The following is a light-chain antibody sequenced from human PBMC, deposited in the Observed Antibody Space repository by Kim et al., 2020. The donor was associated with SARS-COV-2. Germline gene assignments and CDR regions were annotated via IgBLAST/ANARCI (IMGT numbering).Light chain of an antibody. CDR3: QQYSSSPPT. CDR2: RAS. CDR1: ESISPW. J-gene: IGKJ1*01. Sequence: ASVGDRVTITCRARESISPWLAWYQQKPRTAPKALIYRASFLERGVPPRFSGSGSGTEFTLTINSLQPEDFAIYYCQQYSSSPPTFGQGTKVDIK. V-gene: IGKV1-5*03.